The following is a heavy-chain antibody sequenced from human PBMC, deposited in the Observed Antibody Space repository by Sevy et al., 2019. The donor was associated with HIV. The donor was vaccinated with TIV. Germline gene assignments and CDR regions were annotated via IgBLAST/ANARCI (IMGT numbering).Heavy chain of an antibody. CDR1: GFIFSDYT. J-gene: IGHJ4*02. CDR2: ITFDGSFT. V-gene: IGHV3-30*04. Sequence: GGSLRLSCAASGFIFSDYTLHWVRQAPGTGLEWVAVITFDGSFTYYADSVEGRFTISRDNSKNTLFLQMNSLRHEDTAVYYCARSQRSSWHYFDYWGQGTLVTVSS. CDR3: ARSQRSSWHYFDY. D-gene: IGHD6-13*01.